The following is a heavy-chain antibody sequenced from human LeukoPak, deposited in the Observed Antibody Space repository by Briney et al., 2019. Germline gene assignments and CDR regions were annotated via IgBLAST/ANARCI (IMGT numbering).Heavy chain of an antibody. CDR1: GFTFSSYG. D-gene: IGHD6-13*01. J-gene: IGHJ6*04. Sequence: PGRSLRLSCAASGFTFSSYGMHWVRQAPGKGLEWVAVISYDGSNKYYAGSVKGRFTISRDNSKNTLYLQMNSLRAEDTAVYYCAKDRGSSWYRDHYGMDVWGKGTTVTVSS. V-gene: IGHV3-30*18. CDR2: ISYDGSNK. CDR3: AKDRGSSWYRDHYGMDV.